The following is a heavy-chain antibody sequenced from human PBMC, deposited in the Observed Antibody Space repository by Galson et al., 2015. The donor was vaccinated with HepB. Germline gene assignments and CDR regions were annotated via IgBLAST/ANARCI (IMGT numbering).Heavy chain of an antibody. CDR3: VRPHQGWGTTDY. Sequence: SLRLSCAVSGFAFSTYEMNWVRQAPGKGLEWISYISSSSSTIYYAASVKGRFTISRDNAKSSLYLQMNSLRAEDTAVYFCVRPHQGWGTTDYWGQGTLVTVSS. CDR2: ISSSSSTI. CDR1: GFAFSTYE. D-gene: IGHD3-16*01. V-gene: IGHV3-48*03. J-gene: IGHJ4*02.